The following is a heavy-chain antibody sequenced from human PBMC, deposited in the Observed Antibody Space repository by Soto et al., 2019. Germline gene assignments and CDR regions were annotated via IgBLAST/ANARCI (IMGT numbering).Heavy chain of an antibody. CDR1: GFTFDDYA. Sequence: EVQLVESGGGLVQPGRSLRLSCAASGFTFDDYAMHWVRQAPGKGLEWVSGISWNSGSIGYADSVKGRFTISRDNAKNSLYLQMNSLRAEDTALYYCAKDTGMVRGVMGKDYYYYGMDVWGQGTTVTVSS. V-gene: IGHV3-9*01. D-gene: IGHD3-10*01. J-gene: IGHJ6*02. CDR3: AKDTGMVRGVMGKDYYYYGMDV. CDR2: ISWNSGSI.